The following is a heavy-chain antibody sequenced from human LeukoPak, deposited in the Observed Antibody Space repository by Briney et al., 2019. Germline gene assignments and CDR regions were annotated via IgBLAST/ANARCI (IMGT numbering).Heavy chain of an antibody. CDR3: ARDAARIAVFGVAYYFDY. CDR1: GYTFSSYT. V-gene: IGHV1-3*01. D-gene: IGHD3-3*01. Sequence: ASVTVSCTASGYTFSSYTIHWVRQAPGQGPEWMGWINAGNGKSKFSQKFQGRVIITRDTSASTAYMELSSLRSEDTAVYFCARDAARIAVFGVAYYFDYWGQGTLVTVSS. J-gene: IGHJ4*02. CDR2: INAGNGKS.